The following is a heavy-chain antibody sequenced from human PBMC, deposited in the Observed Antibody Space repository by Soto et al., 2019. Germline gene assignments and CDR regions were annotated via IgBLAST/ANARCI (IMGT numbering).Heavy chain of an antibody. V-gene: IGHV4-30-2*01. D-gene: IGHD3-16*02. CDR1: VGSIGNDDYS. J-gene: IGHJ4*02. CDR2: IYHSGTT. CDR3: ATVIPANRYFTC. Sequence: SETLSLTCTFSVGSIGNDDYSCRWFRQPPWKGLEWIGYIYHSGTTYYNPSLTSRVTISVDGSNNQFSLKLTSMTAADTAVHYCATVIPANRYFTCLGQGIRVAFAS.